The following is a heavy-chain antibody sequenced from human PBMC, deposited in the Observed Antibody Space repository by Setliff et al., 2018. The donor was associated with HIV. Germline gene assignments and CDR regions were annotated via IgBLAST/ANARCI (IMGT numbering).Heavy chain of an antibody. CDR2: ISSSGTYI. Sequence: GGSLRLSCAASGFNFNTYSMNWVRQAPGRGLESVASISSSGTYIYYADSVKGRFTISRDNSKNTVYLQMNSLRAEDTAEYYCAKELAASGLGYFDSWGQGTLVTVSS. D-gene: IGHD3-22*01. CDR3: AKELAASGLGYFDS. CDR1: GFNFNTYS. J-gene: IGHJ4*02. V-gene: IGHV3-21*04.